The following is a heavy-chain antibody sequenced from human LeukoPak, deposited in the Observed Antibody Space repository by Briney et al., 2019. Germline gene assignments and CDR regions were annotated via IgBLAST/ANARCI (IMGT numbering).Heavy chain of an antibody. D-gene: IGHD1-26*01. J-gene: IGHJ4*02. CDR1: GGSISGTNW. CDR3: SRESGPFCPFGY. V-gene: IGHV4/OR15-8*02. CDR2: ISLAGQT. Sequence: PSETLSLTCGVSGGSISGTNWWSWVRQPPGQRLEWIGEISLAGQTNYSPSLNGRVTMSLDKSSNQLSLHLTSVTAADTATYFCSRESGPFCPFGYWGQGTLVIVSS.